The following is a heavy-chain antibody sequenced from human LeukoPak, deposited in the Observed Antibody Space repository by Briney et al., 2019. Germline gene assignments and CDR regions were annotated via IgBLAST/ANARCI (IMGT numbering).Heavy chain of an antibody. J-gene: IGHJ4*02. CDR3: ARSGGYYFDY. D-gene: IGHD3-10*01. CDR2: IYYSGST. Sequence: SETLSLTCTVSGGSISSGGYYWSWIRQHPGKGLEWIGYIYYSGSTYYNPSLKSRVTISVDTSKNQFSLRLSSVTAADTAVYYCARSGGYYFDYWGQGTLVTVSS. CDR1: GGSISSGGYY. V-gene: IGHV4-31*03.